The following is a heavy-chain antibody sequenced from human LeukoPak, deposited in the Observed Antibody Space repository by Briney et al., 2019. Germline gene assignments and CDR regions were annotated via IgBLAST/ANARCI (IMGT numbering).Heavy chain of an antibody. CDR1: GGSISRYY. J-gene: IGHJ3*02. Sequence: KPSVTLSLTCTVSGGSISRYYWSWMRQPPGKGLEWIGYIYYSGSTNYNPSLKSRITISVDTSKNQFSLKLSSVTAADTAVYYCASNYDTPDAFDIWGQGTMVTVSS. D-gene: IGHD3-22*01. CDR3: ASNYDTPDAFDI. V-gene: IGHV4-59*01. CDR2: IYYSGST.